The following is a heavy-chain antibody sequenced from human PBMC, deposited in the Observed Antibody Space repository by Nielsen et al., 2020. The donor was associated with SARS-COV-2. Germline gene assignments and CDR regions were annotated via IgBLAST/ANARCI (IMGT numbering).Heavy chain of an antibody. CDR2: IWYDGSNK. Sequence: GGSLRLSCAASGFIFSNYSMHWVRQAPGKGLEWVAVIWYDGSNKYYADSVKGRFTISRDNAKNSLYLQMNSLRAEDTAVYYCAAAPSGNYGGYWGQGTLVTVSS. V-gene: IGHV3-33*03. J-gene: IGHJ4*02. CDR1: GFIFSNYS. D-gene: IGHD4-23*01. CDR3: AAAPSGNYGGY.